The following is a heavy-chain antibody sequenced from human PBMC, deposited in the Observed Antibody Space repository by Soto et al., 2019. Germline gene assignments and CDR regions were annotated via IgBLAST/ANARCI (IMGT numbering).Heavy chain of an antibody. Sequence: QVQLVQSGAEVKKPGSSVKVSCKASGGTFSSYAISWVRQAPGQGLEWMGGIIPSFGTANYAQKFQGRVTITADESTSTAYMELSSLRSEDTAVYYCARLESVVTATLYYYGMDVWGQGTTVTVSS. CDR3: ARLESVVTATLYYYGMDV. CDR2: IIPSFGTA. D-gene: IGHD2-21*02. J-gene: IGHJ6*02. V-gene: IGHV1-69*01. CDR1: GGTFSSYA.